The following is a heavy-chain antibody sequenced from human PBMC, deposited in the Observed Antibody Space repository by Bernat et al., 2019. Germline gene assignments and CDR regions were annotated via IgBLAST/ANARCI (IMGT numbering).Heavy chain of an antibody. D-gene: IGHD5-24*01. Sequence: EVQLVESGGGLVQPGGSLRLSCTASGFTFSDYAMSWVHLAPGKGLDWVSSITRGGITHYADSVKGRFTISRDNSKNTLYLQMNSLRAEDTAVFYCAKSFRAFDSSTNYLAFNHWGQGTLVTVSS. CDR2: ITRGGIT. V-gene: IGHV3-23*04. J-gene: IGHJ4*02. CDR3: AKSFRAFDSSTNYLAFNH. CDR1: GFTFSDYA.